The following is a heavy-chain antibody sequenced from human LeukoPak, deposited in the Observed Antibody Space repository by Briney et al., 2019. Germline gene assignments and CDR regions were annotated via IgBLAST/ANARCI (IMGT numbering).Heavy chain of an antibody. J-gene: IGHJ4*02. V-gene: IGHV3-30*02. D-gene: IGHD1-1*01. CDR3: ARDGYKAVPPFDY. Sequence: GGSLRLSCAASGFTFSHYGMLWVRQAPGKGLEWVAFIRYDGSNKYYVDAVRGRFTISRGNSKDTLYLQMNSLRAEDTAVYYCARDGYKAVPPFDYWGQGTLVTVSS. CDR2: IRYDGSNK. CDR1: GFTFSHYG.